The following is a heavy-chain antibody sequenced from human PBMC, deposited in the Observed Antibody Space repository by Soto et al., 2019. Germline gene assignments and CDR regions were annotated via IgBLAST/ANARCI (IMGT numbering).Heavy chain of an antibody. J-gene: IGHJ4*02. V-gene: IGHV1-69*12. D-gene: IGHD3-22*01. Sequence: QVQLVQSGAEVKKPGSSVKVSCKASGGTFSSYAISWVRQAPGQGLEWMGGIIPIFGTANYAQKFQGRVTITADESTSTADMELSSLRSEDTAVYYCARAGNYYYSSGYYYVPFDYWGQGTLVTVSS. CDR2: IIPIFGTA. CDR1: GGTFSSYA. CDR3: ARAGNYYYSSGYYYVPFDY.